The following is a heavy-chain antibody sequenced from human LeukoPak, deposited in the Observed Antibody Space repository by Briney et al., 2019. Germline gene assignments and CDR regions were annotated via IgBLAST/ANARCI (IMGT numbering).Heavy chain of an antibody. CDR3: TRQGPGYCGSTSCYGVDY. CDR2: INTNTGNP. Sequence: ASVKVSCKASGYTFTSCAMNWVRQAPGRGLEWMGWINTNTGNPTYAQGFTGRFVFSLDTSVSTAYLQISSLKAEDTAVYYFTRQGPGYCGSTSCYGVDYWGQGTLVTVSS. D-gene: IGHD2-2*01. V-gene: IGHV7-4-1*02. J-gene: IGHJ4*02. CDR1: GYTFTSCA.